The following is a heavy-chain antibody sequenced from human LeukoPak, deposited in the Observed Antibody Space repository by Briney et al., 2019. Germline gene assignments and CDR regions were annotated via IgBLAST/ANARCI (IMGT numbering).Heavy chain of an antibody. CDR1: GGSISSSNW. CDR2: IYHSGST. D-gene: IGHD3-16*02. J-gene: IGHJ4*02. Sequence: SGTLSLTCAVSGGSISSSNWWSWVRQPPGKGLEWIGEIYHSGSTNYNPSLKSRVTISVDTSKNQFSLKLSSVTAADTAVYYCAGSNHAYDYVWGSYRYGPYYFDYWGQGTLVTVSS. V-gene: IGHV4-4*02. CDR3: AGSNHAYDYVWGSYRYGPYYFDY.